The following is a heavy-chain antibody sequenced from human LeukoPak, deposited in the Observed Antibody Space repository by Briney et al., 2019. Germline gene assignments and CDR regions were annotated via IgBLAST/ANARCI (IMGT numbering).Heavy chain of an antibody. J-gene: IGHJ4*02. D-gene: IGHD4-17*01. CDR1: GYTFTGYY. V-gene: IGHV1-2*02. CDR2: INPNSGGT. Sequence: GASVKVSCKASGYTFTGYYMHWVRQAPGQGLEWMGWINPNSGGTNYAQKFQGRVTITADKSTSTAYMELSSLRSEDTAVYYCAREDWVTVTTSCYFDYWGQGTLVTVSS. CDR3: AREDWVTVTTSCYFDY.